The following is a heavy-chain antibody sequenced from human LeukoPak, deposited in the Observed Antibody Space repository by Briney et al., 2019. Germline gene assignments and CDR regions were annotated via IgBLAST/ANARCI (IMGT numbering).Heavy chain of an antibody. CDR2: INYSGST. CDR3: ARYVVYGSGKYYFDY. V-gene: IGHV4-39*01. D-gene: IGHD3-10*01. J-gene: IGHJ4*02. Sequence: KSSETLSLTCTVSGGSVSSTTYFWSWIRQPPGKGLEWIASINYSGSTYYKPSLKSRVTISVDTSENQFSLKLSSVTAADTAVCYCARYVVYGSGKYYFDYWGQGTLVTVSS. CDR1: GGSVSSTTYF.